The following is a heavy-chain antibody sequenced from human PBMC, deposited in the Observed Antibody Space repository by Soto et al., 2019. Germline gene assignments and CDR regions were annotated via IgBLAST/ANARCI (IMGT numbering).Heavy chain of an antibody. D-gene: IGHD6-19*01. CDR1: GGSISSGGYY. CDR2: IYYSGST. CDR3: ARDRGSGWFFDY. Sequence: PSETLSLTCTVSGGSISSGGYYWSWIRQHPGKGLEWIGYIYYSGSTNYNPSLKSRVTISVDTSKNQFSLKLSSVTAADTAVYYCARDRGSGWFFDYWGQGTLVTVSS. J-gene: IGHJ4*02. V-gene: IGHV4-61*08.